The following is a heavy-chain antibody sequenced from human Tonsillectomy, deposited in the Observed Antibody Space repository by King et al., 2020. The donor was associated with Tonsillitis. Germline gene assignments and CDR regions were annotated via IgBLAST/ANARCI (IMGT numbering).Heavy chain of an antibody. CDR3: VKDFVPKGSYLSTWFDP. CDR2: ISSNGGST. V-gene: IGHV3-64D*06. D-gene: IGHD1-26*01. CDR1: GFTFSSYA. Sequence: VQLVESGGGLVQPGGSLRLSCSASGFTFSSYAMHWVRQAPGKGLEYVSAISSNGGSTYYADSVKGRFTISRDNSKNTLYLQMSSLRAEDTAVYYCVKDFVPKGSYLSTWFDPWGQGTLVTVSS. J-gene: IGHJ5*02.